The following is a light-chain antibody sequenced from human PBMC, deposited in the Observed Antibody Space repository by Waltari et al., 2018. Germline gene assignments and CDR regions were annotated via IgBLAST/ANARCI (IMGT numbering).Light chain of an antibody. V-gene: IGLV2-14*03. CDR3: SSYTSSTSVV. Sequence: QSALTQPASVSGSPGQSITISCTAPRSAVAGSTFFSWYQHHPGKAPKLLIYDVNNRPSGVSDRFSGSKSGNTASLTISGLQAEDEADYYCSSYTSSTSVVFGGGTQLTVL. CDR1: RSAVAGSTF. J-gene: IGLJ2*01. CDR2: DVN.